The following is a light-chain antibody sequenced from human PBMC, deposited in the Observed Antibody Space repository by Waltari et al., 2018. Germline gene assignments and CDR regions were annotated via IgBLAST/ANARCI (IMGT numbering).Light chain of an antibody. Sequence: QSALTQPASVSGSPGQSITISCTGTSGDIGNYKFVSWYQQEPGRAPKLIVYDVSHGPSGVSNRFSGSNSGNTASLTISWVQAEDEADYYCSSYTTTSSWVFGGGTKLTVL. CDR1: SGDIGNYKF. V-gene: IGLV2-14*01. CDR2: DVS. J-gene: IGLJ3*02. CDR3: SSYTTTSSWV.